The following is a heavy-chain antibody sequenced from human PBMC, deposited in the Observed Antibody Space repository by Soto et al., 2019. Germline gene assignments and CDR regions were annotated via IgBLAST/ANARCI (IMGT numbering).Heavy chain of an antibody. D-gene: IGHD6-19*01. J-gene: IGHJ4*02. V-gene: IGHV1-18*01. CDR1: GGTFSSYA. CDR2: ISVYNGDT. CDR3: AKSSGAVAGYYFDY. Sequence: GASVKVSCKASGGTFSSYAISWVRQAPGQGLEWMGWISVYNGDTKYAQKLQGRVTMTTDTSTSTAYMELRSLRSDDTAVYYCAKSSGAVAGYYFDYWGQGTLVTVSS.